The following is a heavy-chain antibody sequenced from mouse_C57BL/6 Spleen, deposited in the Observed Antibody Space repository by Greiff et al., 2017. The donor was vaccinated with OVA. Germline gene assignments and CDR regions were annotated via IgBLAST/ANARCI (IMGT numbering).Heavy chain of an antibody. J-gene: IGHJ1*03. Sequence: VQLQQSGAELVKPGASVKLSCTASGFNIKDYYMHWVKQRTEQGLEWIGRIDPEDGETKYAPTFKGKATITADTSSNTAYLQLSSLTSEDTAVYYCANYYYGSSYEDWYVDVWGTGTTVTVSS. CDR3: ANYYYGSSYEDWYVDV. D-gene: IGHD1-1*01. V-gene: IGHV14-2*01. CDR2: IDPEDGET. CDR1: GFNIKDYY.